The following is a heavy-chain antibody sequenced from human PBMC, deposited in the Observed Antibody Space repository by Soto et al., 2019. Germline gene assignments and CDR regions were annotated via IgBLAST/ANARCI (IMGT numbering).Heavy chain of an antibody. CDR3: ARDAGYCSSTSCYFFDY. D-gene: IGHD2-2*01. CDR2: ISSSSSYI. J-gene: IGHJ4*02. V-gene: IGHV3-21*01. Sequence: EVQLVESGGGLVKPGGSLRLSCAASGFTFSSYSMNWVRQAPGKGLEWVSSISSSSSYIYYADSVKGRFTISRDNAKNSLYLQMNSLRAEDTAVYYCARDAGYCSSTSCYFFDYWGQGTLVTVSS. CDR1: GFTFSSYS.